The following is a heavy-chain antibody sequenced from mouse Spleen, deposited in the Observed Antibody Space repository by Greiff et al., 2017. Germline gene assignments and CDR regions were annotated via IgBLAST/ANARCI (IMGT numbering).Heavy chain of an antibody. CDR1: GYTFTSYW. CDR3: ARKTTTVEGFAY. D-gene: IGHD1-1*01. J-gene: IGHJ3*01. CDR2: IDPSDSYT. Sequence: VQLQQPGAELVMPGASVKLSCKASGYTFTSYWMHWVKQRPGQGLEWIGEIDPSDSYTNYNQKFKGKATLTVDKSSSTAYMQLSSLTSEDSAVYYCARKTTTVEGFAYWGQGTLVTVSA. V-gene: IGHV1-69*01.